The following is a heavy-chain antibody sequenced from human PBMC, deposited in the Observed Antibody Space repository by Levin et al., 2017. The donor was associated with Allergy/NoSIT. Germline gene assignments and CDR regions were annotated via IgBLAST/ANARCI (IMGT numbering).Heavy chain of an antibody. CDR2: IYYSGST. CDR3: ARDGDKAAAGDLGVWFDP. Sequence: SCTVSGGSISSYYWSWIRQPPGKGLEWIGYIYYSGSTNYNPSLKSRVTISVDTSKNQFSLKLSSVTAAETAVYYCARDGDKAAAGDLGVWFDPWGQGTLVTVSS. CDR1: GGSISSYY. D-gene: IGHD6-13*01. V-gene: IGHV4-59*01. J-gene: IGHJ5*02.